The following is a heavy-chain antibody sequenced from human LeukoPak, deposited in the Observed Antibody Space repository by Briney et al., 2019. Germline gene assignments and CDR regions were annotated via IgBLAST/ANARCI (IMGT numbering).Heavy chain of an antibody. Sequence: PGGSLRLSCAASGFTFSDHYMDWVRQAPGKGLEWVGRTRNKANSYTTEYAASVKGRFTISRDDSKNPLYLQMNSLKTEDTAVYYCARVGATGEYYFDYWGQGTLVTVSS. J-gene: IGHJ4*02. V-gene: IGHV3-72*01. CDR2: TRNKANSYTT. D-gene: IGHD1-26*01. CDR1: GFTFSDHY. CDR3: ARVGATGEYYFDY.